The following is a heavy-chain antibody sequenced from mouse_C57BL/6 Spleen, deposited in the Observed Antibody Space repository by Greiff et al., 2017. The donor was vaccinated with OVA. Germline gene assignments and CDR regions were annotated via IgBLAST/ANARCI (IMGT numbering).Heavy chain of an antibody. D-gene: IGHD6-1*01. J-gene: IGHJ1*03. V-gene: IGHV1-81*01. CDR2: IYPRSGNT. Sequence: QVQLQQSGAELARPGASVKLSCKASGYTFTSYGISWVKQRTGQGLEWIGEIYPRSGNTYYNEKFKGKAKLTADKSSSTAYMELRSLTSEDSAVYFCARWPHWYFDVWGTGTTVTVSS. CDR3: ARWPHWYFDV. CDR1: GYTFTSYG.